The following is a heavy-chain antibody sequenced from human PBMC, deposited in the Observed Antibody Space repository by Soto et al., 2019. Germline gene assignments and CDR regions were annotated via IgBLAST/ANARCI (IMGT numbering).Heavy chain of an antibody. Sequence: QVQLVQSGAEVKKPGASVKVSCKASGYTFTSYYMHWVRQAPGQGLEWMGIINPTSGGTHYAQKFXGXGXXTRDTSTSTVYMELSSLRSEDTAVYYCARGMTTVTSDAFDIWGQGTMVTVSS. CDR2: INPTSGGT. CDR3: ARGMTTVTSDAFDI. D-gene: IGHD4-4*01. CDR1: GYTFTSYY. J-gene: IGHJ3*02. V-gene: IGHV1-46*01.